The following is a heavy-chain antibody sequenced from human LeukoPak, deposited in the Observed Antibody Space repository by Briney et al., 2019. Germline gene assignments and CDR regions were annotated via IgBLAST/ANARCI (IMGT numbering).Heavy chain of an antibody. V-gene: IGHV3-64D*06. Sequence: QPGGSQRPSCSASGFTFSSYAMHWVRQAPGGGLEYVSAISSNGGSTYYADSVKGRFTISRDNSKNTLYLQKSSLRPDDTSVYFCVKGFCCSTSCYPDYWGQGTLVTVSS. CDR2: ISSNGGST. D-gene: IGHD2-2*01. CDR3: VKGFCCSTSCYPDY. J-gene: IGHJ4*02. CDR1: GFTFSSYA.